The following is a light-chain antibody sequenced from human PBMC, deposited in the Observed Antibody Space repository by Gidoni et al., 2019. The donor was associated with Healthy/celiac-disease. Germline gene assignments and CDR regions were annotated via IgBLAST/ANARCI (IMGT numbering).Light chain of an antibody. CDR2: EVS. CDR1: SSDVGGYNY. J-gene: IGLJ2*01. V-gene: IGLV2-14*01. Sequence: QSALTQPASVSGSPGQSIPISCTGTSSDVGGYNYVSWYQQHPGKAPKLMIYEVSNRPSGVSNRFSGSKSGNTASLTISGLQAEDEADYYCSSYTSSSTSHVVFGGGTKLTVL. CDR3: SSYTSSSTSHVV.